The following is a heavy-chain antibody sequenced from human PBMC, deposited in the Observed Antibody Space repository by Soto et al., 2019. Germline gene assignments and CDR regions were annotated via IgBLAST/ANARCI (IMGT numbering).Heavy chain of an antibody. J-gene: IGHJ4*02. CDR2: INHTGGT. Sequence: SETLSLTCAVHGVTFSGYYWTWIRRPPGKGLEWIGEINHTGGTNYNPSLKSRLTMSMDTSKSHFSLKLSSVSAADTAVYYCARGLKRYYYQISGHYYHYFDLWGQGALVTVSS. CDR1: GVTFSGYY. D-gene: IGHD3-22*01. V-gene: IGHV4-34*01. CDR3: ARGLKRYYYQISGHYYHYFDL.